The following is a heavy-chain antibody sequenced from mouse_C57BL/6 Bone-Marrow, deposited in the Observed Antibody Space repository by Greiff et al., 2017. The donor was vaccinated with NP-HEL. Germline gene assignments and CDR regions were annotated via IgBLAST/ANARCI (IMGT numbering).Heavy chain of an antibody. V-gene: IGHV1-63*01. Sequence: QVQLQQSGAELVRPGTSVKMSCKASGYTFTNYWIGWAKQRPGHGLEWIGDIYPGGGYTNYNEKFKGKATLTADKSSSTAYMQFSSLTSEDSAIYYCARYRMITTVVAPHWYFDVWGTGTTVTVSS. CDR2: IYPGGGYT. D-gene: IGHD1-1*01. CDR3: ARYRMITTVVAPHWYFDV. CDR1: GYTFTNYW. J-gene: IGHJ1*03.